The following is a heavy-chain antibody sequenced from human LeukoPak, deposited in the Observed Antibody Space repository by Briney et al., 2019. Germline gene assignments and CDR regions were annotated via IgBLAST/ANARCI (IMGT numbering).Heavy chain of an antibody. CDR2: IYYSGST. D-gene: IGHD6-19*01. CDR3: ARASMAVAPGWFDP. J-gene: IGHJ5*02. V-gene: IGHV4-39*07. Sequence: SSETLSVTCIVSGGSFTASSYYWGWVRQPPGKGLEWIGSIYYSGSTFYNPSLKSRLTISIDRTKPQFSLSLSSVTAADTAIYYCARASMAVAPGWFDPWGQGTLVTVSS. CDR1: GGSFTASSYY.